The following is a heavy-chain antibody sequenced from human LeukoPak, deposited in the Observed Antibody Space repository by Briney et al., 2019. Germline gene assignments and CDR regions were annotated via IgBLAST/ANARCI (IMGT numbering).Heavy chain of an antibody. V-gene: IGHV4-30-4*01. J-gene: IGHJ4*02. D-gene: IGHD3-22*01. CDR1: GGSISSGDYY. CDR3: AREGGSNSSGYYYSTLFDY. CDR2: IYYSGST. Sequence: SETLSLTCTVSGGSISSGDYYWSWIRQPPGKGLEWIGYIYYSGSTYYNPSLKSRVTISVDTSKNQFSLKLSSVTAADTAVYYCAREGGSNSSGYYYSTLFDYWGQGTLVTVSS.